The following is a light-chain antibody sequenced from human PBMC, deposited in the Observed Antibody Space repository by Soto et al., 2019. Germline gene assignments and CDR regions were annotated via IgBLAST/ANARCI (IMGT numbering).Light chain of an antibody. CDR3: QQRSNWPPSWT. V-gene: IGKV3-11*01. J-gene: IGKJ1*01. CDR2: DAS. CDR1: QSISCF. Sequence: EIVFTQSPATLSLSPGERATLSCRASQSISCFLACYQQKPGLAPRFLIYDASTRATGIPAWLSGSGSGTDFTLTISSLEPEDFAVYYCQQRSNWPPSWTFGQGTKVDIK.